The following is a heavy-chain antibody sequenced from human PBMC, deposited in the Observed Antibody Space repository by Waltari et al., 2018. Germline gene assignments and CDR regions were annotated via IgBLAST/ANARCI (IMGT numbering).Heavy chain of an antibody. J-gene: IGHJ3*02. CDR2: VYSGGST. Sequence: EMQLVESGGGLIQPGGSLRLSCAASGFTVSNNYMSWVRQAPGKGLEWVSVVYSGGSTYYADSVKGRFTSSRDNSKNTLFLQMNSLRAEDTAMYYCASHPYGDYWGWAFDIWGQGTTVTVSS. CDR1: GFTVSNNY. CDR3: ASHPYGDYWGWAFDI. D-gene: IGHD4-17*01. V-gene: IGHV3-53*01.